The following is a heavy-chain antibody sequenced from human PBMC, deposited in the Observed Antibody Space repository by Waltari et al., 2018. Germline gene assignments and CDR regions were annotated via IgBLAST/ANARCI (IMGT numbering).Heavy chain of an antibody. V-gene: IGHV3-74*01. D-gene: IGHD5-12*01. CDR3: TRGGNYYFDY. CDR2: SNPEGRTT. J-gene: IGHJ4*02. Sequence: EVQLVESGGGLLQPGGSLRLSCAASGFPFSSSWIHWVRQPPGKGLVLVFRSNPEGRTTNYADSVRGRFTISRDNAQNTVYLEMNSLRAEDTAVYFCTRGGNYYFDYWGRGTLVTVSS. CDR1: GFPFSSSW.